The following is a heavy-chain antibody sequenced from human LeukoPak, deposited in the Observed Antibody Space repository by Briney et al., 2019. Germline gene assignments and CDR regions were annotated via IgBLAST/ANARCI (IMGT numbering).Heavy chain of an antibody. V-gene: IGHV3-43*02. J-gene: IGHJ6*02. CDR1: GFTVDGYA. CDR3: AKDRWSSGSDSTGMEV. Sequence: GGSLRLSCAASGFTVDGYAVHWVRQAPGKGLEWVCRADSTGTYYADSVKGRFTISTDNNRNSLYLQMNSLTIEDTAFYYCAKDRWSSGSDSTGMEVWGQGTLVTVSS. D-gene: IGHD2-21*02. CDR2: ADSTGT.